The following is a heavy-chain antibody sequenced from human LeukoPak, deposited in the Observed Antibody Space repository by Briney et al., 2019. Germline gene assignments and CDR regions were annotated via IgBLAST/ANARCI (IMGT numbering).Heavy chain of an antibody. D-gene: IGHD4-17*01. CDR2: INHSGST. V-gene: IGHV4-34*01. CDR3: ARSRAAYGDIEY. Sequence: SETLSLTCAVYGGSFSGYYWSWIRQPPGKGLEWIGEINHSGSTNYNPSLKSRVTISEDTSKNQFSLKLSSVTAADTAVYYCARSRAAYGDIEYWGQGTLVTVSS. CDR1: GGSFSGYY. J-gene: IGHJ4*02.